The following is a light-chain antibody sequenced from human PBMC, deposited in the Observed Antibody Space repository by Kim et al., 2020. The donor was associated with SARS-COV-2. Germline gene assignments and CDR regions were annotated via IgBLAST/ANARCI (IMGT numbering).Light chain of an antibody. CDR1: SLRSYY. CDR2: GKN. Sequence: QTVRITCQGDSLRSYYASWYQQKPGQAPVLVIYGKNNRPSGIPDRFSGSSSGNTASLTITGAQAEDEADYYCNSRDSSAWVFGGGTKLTGL. CDR3: NSRDSSAWV. V-gene: IGLV3-19*01. J-gene: IGLJ3*02.